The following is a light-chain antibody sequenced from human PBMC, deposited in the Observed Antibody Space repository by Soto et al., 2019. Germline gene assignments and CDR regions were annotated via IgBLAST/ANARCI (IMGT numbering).Light chain of an antibody. CDR2: EVS. CDR1: SSDVGGYNY. Sequence: QSVLTHPPSASGSPGQSVTISCTGTSSDVGGYNYVSWYQQHPGKAPKLMIYEVSKRPSGVPDRFSGSKSGNTASLTVSGLQAEDEADYYCSSYAGSRVFGGGTKLTVL. CDR3: SSYAGSRV. J-gene: IGLJ3*02. V-gene: IGLV2-8*01.